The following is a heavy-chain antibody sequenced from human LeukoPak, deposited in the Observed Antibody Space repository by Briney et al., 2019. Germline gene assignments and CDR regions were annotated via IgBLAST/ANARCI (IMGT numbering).Heavy chain of an antibody. CDR2: IKQDGSEK. CDR3: ARDFWSHVKGGNFDY. J-gene: IGHJ4*02. Sequence: GGSLRLSCAASGFTFSSYWMHWVRQAPGKGLEWVANIKQDGSEKYYVDSVKGRFTISRDNSKNTLYLQMNSLRAEDTAVYYCARDFWSHVKGGNFDYWGQGTLVTVSS. CDR1: GFTFSSYW. D-gene: IGHD3-3*01. V-gene: IGHV3-7*01.